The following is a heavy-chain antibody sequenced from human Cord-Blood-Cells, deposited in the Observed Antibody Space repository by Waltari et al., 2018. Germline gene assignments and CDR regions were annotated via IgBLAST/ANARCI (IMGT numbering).Heavy chain of an antibody. J-gene: IGHJ5*02. CDR2: IYHSGST. CDR3: ARALRWNENWFDP. CDR1: GGSISSSNW. V-gene: IGHV4-4*02. Sequence: QVQLQESGPGLVKPSGTLSRTCAVSGGSISSSNWWIGEIYHSGSTNYNPSLKSRVTISVDKSKNQFSRKLSSVTAADTAVYYCARALRWNENWFDPWGQGTLVTVSS. D-gene: IGHD1-1*01.